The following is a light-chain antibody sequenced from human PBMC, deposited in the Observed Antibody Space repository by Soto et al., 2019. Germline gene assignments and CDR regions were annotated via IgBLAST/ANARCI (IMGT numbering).Light chain of an antibody. CDR2: DAS. J-gene: IGKJ5*01. V-gene: IGKV3-11*01. CDR3: QQRNNLPVT. Sequence: EIVLTQSPATLSLSPGERATLSCRASQSIGNYLGWYQQKPGQAPRLLIYDASSRATGIPARFSGSGSGTDFTLTISSLEPEDFATYYCQQRNNLPVTFGLGTRLEMK. CDR1: QSIGNY.